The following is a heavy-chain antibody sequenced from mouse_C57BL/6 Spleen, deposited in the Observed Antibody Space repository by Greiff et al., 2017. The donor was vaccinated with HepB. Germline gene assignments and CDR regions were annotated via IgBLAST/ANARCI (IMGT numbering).Heavy chain of an antibody. CDR2: IWRGGST. J-gene: IGHJ1*03. CDR1: GFSLTSYG. V-gene: IGHV2-5*01. CDR3: AKHGSSLTYWYFDV. Sequence: VQLQQSGPGLVQPSQSLSITCTVSGFSLTSYGVHWVRQSPGKGLEWLGVIWRGGSTDYNAAFMSRLSITKDNSKSQVFFKMNSLQADDTAIYYCAKHGSSLTYWYFDVWGTGTTVTVSS. D-gene: IGHD1-1*01.